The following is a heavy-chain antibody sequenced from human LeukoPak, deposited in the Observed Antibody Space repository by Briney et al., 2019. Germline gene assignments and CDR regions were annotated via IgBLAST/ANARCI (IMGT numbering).Heavy chain of an antibody. CDR3: ARGFRGYTYAFYY. CDR2: IKQDGSEK. J-gene: IGHJ4*02. Sequence: GGSLRLSCAASGFTFSSFWMTWVRQAPGKGLEWVAHIKQDGSEKYYVDSVKGRFTISRDNAKNSLYLQMNSLRAEDTAVYYCARGFRGYTYAFYYWGQGTLVTVSS. V-gene: IGHV3-7*01. D-gene: IGHD5-18*01. CDR1: GFTFSSFW.